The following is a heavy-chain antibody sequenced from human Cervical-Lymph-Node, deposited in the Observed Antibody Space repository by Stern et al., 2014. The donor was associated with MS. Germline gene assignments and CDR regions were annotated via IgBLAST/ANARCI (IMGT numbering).Heavy chain of an antibody. D-gene: IGHD3-16*01. J-gene: IGHJ5*02. Sequence: EVQLVESGGCMVQPGRSLRLSCEASGFKFDDFAMHWVRQAPGKGLEWVSGLGWNSEGRGYADSVQGRFTISRDNAKSSLYLQMNSLTAEDTALYYCAKADDYAAGIDAWGQGTLVVVSS. V-gene: IGHV3-9*01. CDR3: AKADDYAAGIDA. CDR1: GFKFDDFA. CDR2: LGWNSEGR.